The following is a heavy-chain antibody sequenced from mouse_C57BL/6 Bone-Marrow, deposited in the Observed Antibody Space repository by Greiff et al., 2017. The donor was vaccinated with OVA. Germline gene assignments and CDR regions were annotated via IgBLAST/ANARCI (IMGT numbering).Heavy chain of an antibody. V-gene: IGHV1-64*01. CDR3: ARGPYYYGSPSPAWFAY. CDR1: GYTFTSYW. J-gene: IGHJ3*01. CDR2: IHPNSGST. Sequence: QVQLQQPGAELVKPGASVKLSCKASGYTFTSYWMHWVKQRPGQGLEWIGMIHPNSGSTNYNEKFKSKATLTVDKSSSTAYMQLSSLTYEDSAVYYCARGPYYYGSPSPAWFAYWGQGTLVTVSA. D-gene: IGHD1-1*01.